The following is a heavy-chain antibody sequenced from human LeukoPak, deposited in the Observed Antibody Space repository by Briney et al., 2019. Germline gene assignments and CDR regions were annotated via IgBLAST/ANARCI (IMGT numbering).Heavy chain of an antibody. V-gene: IGHV1-69*01. CDR2: TIPIFGTA. CDR1: GGTFSSYA. D-gene: IGHD2-2*01. CDR3: ARGPPVVPAARLFDY. J-gene: IGHJ4*02. Sequence: SVKVSCKASGGTFSSYAISWVRQAPGQGLEWMGGTIPIFGTANYAQKFQGRVTITADESTSTAYMELSSLRSEDTAVYYCARGPPVVPAARLFDYWGQGTLVTVSS.